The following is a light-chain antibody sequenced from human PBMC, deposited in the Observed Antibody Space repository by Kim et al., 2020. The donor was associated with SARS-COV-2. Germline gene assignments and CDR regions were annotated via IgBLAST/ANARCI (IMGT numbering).Light chain of an antibody. V-gene: IGKV3-20*01. CDR3: QQYGSSSWT. CDR1: QSVSSSY. CDR2: GAS. J-gene: IGKJ1*01. Sequence: SPGERATLSCRASQSVSSSYLAWYQQKPGQAPRLLIYGASSRATGIQDRFSGSGSGTDFTLTISRLEPEDFAVYYCQQYGSSSWTFGQGTKVDIK.